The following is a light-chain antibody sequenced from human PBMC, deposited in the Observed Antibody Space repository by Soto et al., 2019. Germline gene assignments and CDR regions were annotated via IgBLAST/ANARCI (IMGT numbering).Light chain of an antibody. V-gene: IGLV2-14*01. Sequence: LTQPASVSGSPGQSITISCTGTSSDVGGYNYVSWYQQHPGKAPKLMIYEVSNRPSGVSNRFSGSKSGNTASLTISGLQAEDEADYYCSSYTSSSTLLVFGTGTKVTVL. J-gene: IGLJ1*01. CDR1: SSDVGGYNY. CDR2: EVS. CDR3: SSYTSSSTLLV.